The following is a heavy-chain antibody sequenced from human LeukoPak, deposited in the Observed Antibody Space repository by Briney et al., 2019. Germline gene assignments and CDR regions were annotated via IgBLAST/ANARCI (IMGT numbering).Heavy chain of an antibody. CDR3: ARAYDSSWHNFDY. Sequence: PGGSLRLSCAASGFTLSSFTMHWVRRNPGKGLEWVAVISYDESQKWYADSVKGRFTISRDISKNTLYLEMDSLRGEDTAVYYCARAYDSSWHNFDYWGQGSLVTVSS. CDR2: ISYDESQK. V-gene: IGHV3-30-3*01. D-gene: IGHD6-13*01. J-gene: IGHJ4*02. CDR1: GFTLSSFT.